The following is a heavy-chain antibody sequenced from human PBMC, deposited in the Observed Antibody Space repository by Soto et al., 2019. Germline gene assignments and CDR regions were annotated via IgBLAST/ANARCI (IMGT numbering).Heavy chain of an antibody. J-gene: IGHJ4*02. CDR3: AKEVGTIFGEIVY. CDR2: VSGNGGST. V-gene: IGHV3-23*01. Sequence: EVQLLESGGDLVQPGGSLRLSCAASGFTFSSYAMNWVRQAPGKGLEWVSVVSGNGGSTYYADSVKGRFTISRDNSKNTLFLKMNSLRIEDTAVYYCAKEVGTIFGEIVYWGQGTLVTVSS. CDR1: GFTFSSYA. D-gene: IGHD3-3*01.